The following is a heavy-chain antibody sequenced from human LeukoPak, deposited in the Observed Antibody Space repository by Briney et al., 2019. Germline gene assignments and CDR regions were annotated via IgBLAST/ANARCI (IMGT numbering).Heavy chain of an antibody. CDR3: AKDPSAFKVPAAADY. D-gene: IGHD2-2*01. CDR2: ISSSSSTI. Sequence: GGSLRLSCAASGFTFSSYSMNWVRQAPGKGLEWVSYISSSSSTIYYADSVKGRFTISRDNAKNTLYLQMNSLRAEDTAVYYCAKDPSAFKVPAAADYWGQGTLVTVSS. V-gene: IGHV3-48*01. J-gene: IGHJ4*02. CDR1: GFTFSSYS.